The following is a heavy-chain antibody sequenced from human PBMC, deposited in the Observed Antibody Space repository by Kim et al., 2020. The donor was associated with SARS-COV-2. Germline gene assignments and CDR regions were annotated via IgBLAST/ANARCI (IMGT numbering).Heavy chain of an antibody. CDR3: ASGRWLPSYFDY. D-gene: IGHD5-12*01. Sequence: SETLSLTCAVYGGSFSGYYWSWIRQPPGKGLEWIGEINHSGSTNYNPSLKSRVTISVDTSKNQFSLKLSSVTAADTAVYYCASGRWLPSYFDYWGQGTLVTVSS. V-gene: IGHV4-34*01. J-gene: IGHJ4*02. CDR2: INHSGST. CDR1: GGSFSGYY.